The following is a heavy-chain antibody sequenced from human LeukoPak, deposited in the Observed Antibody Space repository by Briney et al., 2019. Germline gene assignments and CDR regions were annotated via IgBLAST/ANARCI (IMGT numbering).Heavy chain of an antibody. CDR1: GGSVSSGSYY. Sequence: SETLSLTCTVSGGSVSSGSYYWSWIRQPPGKGLEWIGYIYYSGSTNYNPSLKSRVTISVDTSKNQFSLKLSSVTAADTAMYYCARLYDSSSYHNYFDPWGQGTLVTVSS. CDR3: ARLYDSSSYHNYFDP. J-gene: IGHJ5*02. V-gene: IGHV4-61*01. CDR2: IYYSGST. D-gene: IGHD3-22*01.